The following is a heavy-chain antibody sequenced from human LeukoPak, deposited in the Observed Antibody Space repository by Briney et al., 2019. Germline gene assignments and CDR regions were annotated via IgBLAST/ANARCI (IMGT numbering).Heavy chain of an antibody. V-gene: IGHV3-7*01. CDR2: IKQDGSDK. CDR3: ARPVGGTAGTFDY. J-gene: IGHJ4*02. Sequence: GGSLRLSCAASGFTFSSYWMSWVRQAPGKGLEWVANIKQDGSDKYYVDSVKGRFTISRDNAKNSLYLKMNSLRAEDTAVYYCARPVGGTAGTFDYWGQGTLVTVSS. D-gene: IGHD6-13*01. CDR1: GFTFSSYW.